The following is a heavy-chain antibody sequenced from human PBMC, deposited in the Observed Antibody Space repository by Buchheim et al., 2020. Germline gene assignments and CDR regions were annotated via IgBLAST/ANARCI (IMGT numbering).Heavy chain of an antibody. J-gene: IGHJ4*02. V-gene: IGHV3-33*01. Sequence: QVQLVESGGGVVQPGRSLRLSCAASGFTFSSYGMHWVRQAPGKGLEWVAVIWYDGSNKYYADSVKGRFTISRDNSKNTLYLQMNSLRAEDTAVYYCARGHGYSYGSDYFDYWGQGTL. CDR3: ARGHGYSYGSDYFDY. CDR2: IWYDGSNK. D-gene: IGHD5-18*01. CDR1: GFTFSSYG.